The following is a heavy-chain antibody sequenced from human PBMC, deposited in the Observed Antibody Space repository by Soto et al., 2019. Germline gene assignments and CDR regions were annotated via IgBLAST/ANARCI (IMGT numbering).Heavy chain of an antibody. D-gene: IGHD6-19*01. CDR1: GGSISETYW. CDR3: ARHIAVAGTRGFDY. Sequence: QVQLQESGPGLVEPSETLSLTCAVSGGSISETYWWSWVRQPPGKGLEWIGEISHRGTPHYNPSLWSRVTMSTDTSRNQISLTLMSVTAADSASYYCARHIAVAGTRGFDYWGQGILVTVSS. J-gene: IGHJ4*02. CDR2: ISHRGTP. V-gene: IGHV4-4*02.